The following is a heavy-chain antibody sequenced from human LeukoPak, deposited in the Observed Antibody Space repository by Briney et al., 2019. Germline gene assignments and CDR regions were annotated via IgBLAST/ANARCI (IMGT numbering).Heavy chain of an antibody. D-gene: IGHD6-13*01. CDR1: GYTFTGFY. V-gene: IGHV1-2*02. J-gene: IGHJ5*02. CDR2: INPNSGGT. CDR3: ARAHLIAAPGYNWFDP. Sequence: ASVKVSCKASGYTFTGFYMHWVRQAPGQGLEWMGWINPNSGGTNYAQKFQGRVAMTGDTSINTAYMELSSLRSDDTAVFYCARAHLIAAPGYNWFDPWGQGTLVTVSS.